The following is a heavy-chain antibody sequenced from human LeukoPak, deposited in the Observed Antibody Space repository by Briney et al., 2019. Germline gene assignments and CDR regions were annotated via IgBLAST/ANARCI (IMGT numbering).Heavy chain of an antibody. D-gene: IGHD2-21*02. V-gene: IGHV3-30*03. CDR2: ISYDGSNK. CDR3: AGAYCGGDCYGYYGMDV. CDR1: GFTFSSYG. Sequence: PGGSLRLSCVASGFTFSSYGMHWVRQAPGKGLEWVAVISYDGSNKYYADFVKGRFTISRDNSKNTLYLQMNSLRAEDTAVYYCAGAYCGGDCYGYYGMDVWGQGTTVTVSS. J-gene: IGHJ6*02.